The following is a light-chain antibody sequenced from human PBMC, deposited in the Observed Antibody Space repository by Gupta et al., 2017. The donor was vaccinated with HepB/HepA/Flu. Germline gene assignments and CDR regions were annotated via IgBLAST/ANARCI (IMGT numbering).Light chain of an antibody. Sequence: QSVLTQPPSVSGAPGQRVTISCTGSSSKSGAGYDVHWDQQLPGTAPKPPIYGNSNRPSGVPDRFSGSKSGTAASLAITGLQAEDEADYYCQSYDSSLSVVFGGGTKLTVL. J-gene: IGLJ2*01. V-gene: IGLV1-40*01. CDR1: SSKSGAGYD. CDR2: GNS. CDR3: QSYDSSLSVV.